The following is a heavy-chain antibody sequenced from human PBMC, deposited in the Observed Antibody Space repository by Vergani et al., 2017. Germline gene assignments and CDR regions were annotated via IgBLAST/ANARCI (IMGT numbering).Heavy chain of an antibody. CDR3: TRHWAVVAANNWFDP. V-gene: IGHV4-34*10. Sequence: QLQLQESGPGLVKPSETLSLTCGIYGDSLRGHYWSWIRQSPGKGLEWIGQINHSGGTNYNPSLKSRVTISQDASKSQFSLKLSSVTAADTAVYYCTRHWAVVAANNWFDPWGQGTLVTVSS. J-gene: IGHJ5*02. CDR2: INHSGGT. D-gene: IGHD2-15*01. CDR1: GDSLRGHY.